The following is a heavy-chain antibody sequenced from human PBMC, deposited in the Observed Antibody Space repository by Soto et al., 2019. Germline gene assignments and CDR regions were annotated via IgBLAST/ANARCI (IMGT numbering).Heavy chain of an antibody. Sequence: GGSLRLSCAGSGFIFRTNAMSWVRQAPGKGLEWVSGISGSGDYTYHADSVKGRFSISRDNSQNRLYLQMNSLRAEDTAVYYCAKKVIDCTGGSCYVPGDYWGQGTLVTVSS. CDR2: ISGSGDYT. CDR1: GFIFRTNA. J-gene: IGHJ4*02. CDR3: AKKVIDCTGGSCYVPGDY. V-gene: IGHV3-23*01. D-gene: IGHD2-15*01.